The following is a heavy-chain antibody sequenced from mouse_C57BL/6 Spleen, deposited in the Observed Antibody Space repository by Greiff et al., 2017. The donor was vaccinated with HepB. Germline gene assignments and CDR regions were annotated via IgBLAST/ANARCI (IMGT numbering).Heavy chain of an antibody. V-gene: IGHV5-4*01. J-gene: IGHJ2*01. CDR1: GFTFSSYA. D-gene: IGHD2-1*01. Sequence: EVQRVESGGGLVKPGGSLKLSCAASGFTFSSYAMSWVRQTPEKRLEWVATISDGGSYTYYPDNVKGRFTISRDNAKNNLYLQMSQLKSEDTAMYYCGGDIPLYSWFFDYWGQGTTLTVSS. CDR3: GGDIPLYSWFFDY. CDR2: ISDGGSYT.